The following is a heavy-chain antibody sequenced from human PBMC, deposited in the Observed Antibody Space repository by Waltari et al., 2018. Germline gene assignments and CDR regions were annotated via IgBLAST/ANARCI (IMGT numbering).Heavy chain of an antibody. V-gene: IGHV4-4*07. CDR3: AESDSGSWQYFFNS. D-gene: IGHD6-19*01. J-gene: IGHJ4*02. CDR2: VYSTGAT. CDR1: AASIRGHY. Sequence: QMKLLESGPGLVKPSETLSLTCTVSAASIRGHYWSWIRQPAGKGLEWIGRVYSTGATNYNPSLGRRATISVDTARKQVSLKLTSVTADTAMYFCAESDSGSWQYFFNSWGQGALVTVSS.